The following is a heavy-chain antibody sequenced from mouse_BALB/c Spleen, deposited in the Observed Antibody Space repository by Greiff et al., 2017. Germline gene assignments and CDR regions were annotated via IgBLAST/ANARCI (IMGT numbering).Heavy chain of an antibody. CDR1: GFTFSSYT. J-gene: IGHJ3*01. CDR2: ISSGGSYT. D-gene: IGHD2-2*01. V-gene: IGHV5-6-4*01. Sequence: EVKVVESGGGLVQPGGSLKLSCAASGFTFSSYTMSWVRQTPEKRLEWVATISSGGSYTYYPDSVKGRFTISRDNAKNTLYLQMSSLKSEDTAMYYCTRDPIYYGYDGFAYWGQGTLVTVSA. CDR3: TRDPIYYGYDGFAY.